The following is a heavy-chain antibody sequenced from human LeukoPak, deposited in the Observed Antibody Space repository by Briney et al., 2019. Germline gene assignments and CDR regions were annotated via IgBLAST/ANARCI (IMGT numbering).Heavy chain of an antibody. CDR1: GFTFSSYW. D-gene: IGHD2-15*01. Sequence: GGSLRLSCAASGFTFSSYWMHWVRQAPGKGLEWVSFIYSGGNTHYSDSVKGRFTISRDNSKNTLYLQMNSLRAEDTAIYYCARRAGEYSHPYDYWGQGTLVTVSS. CDR3: ARRAGEYSHPYDY. J-gene: IGHJ4*02. CDR2: IYSGGNT. V-gene: IGHV3-53*05.